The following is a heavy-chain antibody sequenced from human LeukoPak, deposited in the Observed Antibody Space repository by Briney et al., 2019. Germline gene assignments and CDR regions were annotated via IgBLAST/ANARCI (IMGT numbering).Heavy chain of an antibody. CDR1: GFTFSDYY. D-gene: IGHD6-19*01. V-gene: IGHV3-11*05. CDR2: ISSSSSYT. CDR3: ARVGSDWYFDY. Sequence: PGGSLRLSCAASGFTFSDYYMSWIRQAPGKGREWVSYISSSSSYTNYADSVKGRFTISRDNAKSSLFLQMNSLRAEDTGVYYCARVGSDWYFDYWGQGALVTVSS. J-gene: IGHJ4*02.